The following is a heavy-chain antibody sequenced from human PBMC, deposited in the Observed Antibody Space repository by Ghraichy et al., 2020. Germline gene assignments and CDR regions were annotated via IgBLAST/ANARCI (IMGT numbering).Heavy chain of an antibody. V-gene: IGHV3-7*01. CDR2: IKHDAGEK. J-gene: IGHJ4*02. Sequence: GGSLRLSCAASGFSFSDYWMTWVRQAPGKGLEWVANIKHDAGEKYFVDSVKGRFTISRDNAENTLFLQMNSLRVEDTAMYYCVRSPWRRYPQNLDSWGQGTLVTVSS. CDR1: GFSFSDYW. D-gene: IGHD1-14*01. CDR3: VRSPWRRYPQNLDS.